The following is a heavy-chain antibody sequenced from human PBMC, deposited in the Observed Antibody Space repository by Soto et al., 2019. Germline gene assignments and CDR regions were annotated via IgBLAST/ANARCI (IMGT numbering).Heavy chain of an antibody. CDR2: ISYDGSNK. J-gene: IGHJ4*02. CDR3: AREIYYYDSSGFDY. CDR1: GFTFSSYA. Sequence: SLRLSCAASGFTFSSYAMHWVRQAPGKGLEWVAVISYDGSNKYYADSVKGRFTISRDNSKNTLYLQMNSLRAEDTAVYYCAREIYYYDSSGFDYWGQGTLVTVSS. D-gene: IGHD3-22*01. V-gene: IGHV3-30-3*01.